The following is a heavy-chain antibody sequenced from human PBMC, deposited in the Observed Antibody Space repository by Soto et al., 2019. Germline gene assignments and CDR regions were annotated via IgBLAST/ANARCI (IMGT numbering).Heavy chain of an antibody. D-gene: IGHD2-15*01. V-gene: IGHV4-4*02. CDR3: AREPAFIGYCSGGSCYKRPYPSESSHF. Sequence: PSETLSLTCAVSGASVSSTYWWSWVRQPPGKGPEWIGEINHRGSANYNPSLKSRVTISVDISKSQFSLRLTSVTAADTAVYYCAREPAFIGYCSGGSCYKRPYPSESSHFWGPGTLVTVSS. J-gene: IGHJ4*02. CDR1: GASVSSTYW. CDR2: INHRGSA.